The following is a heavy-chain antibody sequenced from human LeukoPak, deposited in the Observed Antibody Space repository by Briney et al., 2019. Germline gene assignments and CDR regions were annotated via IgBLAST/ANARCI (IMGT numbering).Heavy chain of an antibody. D-gene: IGHD3-10*02. J-gene: IGHJ2*01. CDR3: ARDVFCSGGIGY. CDR2: ISYDGSNQ. CDR1: GFTFSSYA. Sequence: GGSLRLSCAASGFTFSSYAMHWVRQAPGKGLEGVAVISYDGSNQYYAASVKGRFTISRDNSKTTLYWQMNSRRAEDTTVYYLARDVFCSGGIGYWGRGTLVTVSS. V-gene: IGHV3-30-3*01.